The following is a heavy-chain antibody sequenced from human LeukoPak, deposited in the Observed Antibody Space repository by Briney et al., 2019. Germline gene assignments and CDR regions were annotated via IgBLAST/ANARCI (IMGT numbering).Heavy chain of an antibody. CDR1: GGSISSYY. J-gene: IGHJ5*02. Sequence: SETLSLTCTVSGGSISSYYWSWIRQPPGKGLEWIGYIYYSGSTNYNPSHKSRVTISVDTSKNQFSLKLSSVTAADTAVYYCARDPSYYYGSGGGGFDPWGQGTLVTVSS. D-gene: IGHD3-10*01. V-gene: IGHV4-59*01. CDR2: IYYSGST. CDR3: ARDPSYYYGSGGGGFDP.